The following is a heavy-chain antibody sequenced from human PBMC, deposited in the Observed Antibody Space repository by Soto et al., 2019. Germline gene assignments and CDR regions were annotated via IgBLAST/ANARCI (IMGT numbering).Heavy chain of an antibody. J-gene: IGHJ6*02. CDR1: GFTFSSYS. CDR2: ISISSSTI. V-gene: IGHV3-48*02. CDR3: TRDPYGMDV. Sequence: EVQLVESGGGLVQPGGSLRLSCAASGFTFSSYSMIWVRQAPGKGLEWVSYISISSSTIYYADSVKGRFTISRDNAKNSLYLQMNSLIDEDTAVYYCTRDPYGMDVWGQGTTFTVSS.